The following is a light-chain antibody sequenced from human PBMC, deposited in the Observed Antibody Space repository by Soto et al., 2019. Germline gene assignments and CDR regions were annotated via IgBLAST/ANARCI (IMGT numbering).Light chain of an antibody. J-gene: IGKJ5*01. CDR2: RAY. V-gene: IGKV3-15*01. CDR1: HSVNSH. CDR3: QPYKNWPI. Sequence: MRMTQSPATLSVSPGERVTLSCRTSHSVNSHVAWYQQKPGQAHRLLIYRAYTRATGIAVRFSGSGFGKEFTLTISSLQSEDFAVYYCQPYKNWPIFGQGTRLEI.